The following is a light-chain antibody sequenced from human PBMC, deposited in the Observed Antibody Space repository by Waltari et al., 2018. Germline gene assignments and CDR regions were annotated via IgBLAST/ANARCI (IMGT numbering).Light chain of an antibody. Sequence: QSVLTQPPSASGTPGQRVTISCSGSSSNIGTNYVYWYQQLPGTAPKLLIYTTNSRPSGGPDRFSGSKAGTSGSLAISGLRSEDEADYFCAAWDDTLTGYVFGPGTKVTVL. V-gene: IGLV1-47*01. CDR1: SSNIGTNY. CDR3: AAWDDTLTGYV. J-gene: IGLJ1*01. CDR2: TTN.